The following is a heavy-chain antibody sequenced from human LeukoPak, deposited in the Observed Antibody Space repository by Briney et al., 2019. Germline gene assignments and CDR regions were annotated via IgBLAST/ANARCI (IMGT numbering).Heavy chain of an antibody. D-gene: IGHD6-19*01. CDR1: GFTFSSYG. CDR3: ARGTRFITVAGTSLSFDP. J-gene: IGHJ5*02. Sequence: PGRSLRLSCAASGFTFSSYGMHWVRQAPGKGLEWVAVIWYDGSNKYYADSVKGRFTISRDNSKNTLYLHLGSLRPEDMAVYYCARGTRFITVAGTSLSFDPWGQGILVIVSS. V-gene: IGHV3-30*19. CDR2: IWYDGSNK.